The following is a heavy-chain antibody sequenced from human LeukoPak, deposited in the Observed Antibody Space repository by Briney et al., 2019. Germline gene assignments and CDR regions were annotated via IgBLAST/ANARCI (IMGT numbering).Heavy chain of an antibody. Sequence: PGGSLRLSCAPSGFTLDNFAMTWVRQAPGEGLEWVSEITGSGGSTYYADSVKGRFTISRDNSKNTLYLQMNSLRAEDTAIYYCARELFDFDYWGQGTLVTVSS. D-gene: IGHD3-10*01. CDR2: ITGSGGST. J-gene: IGHJ4*02. CDR3: ARELFDFDY. CDR1: GFTLDNFA. V-gene: IGHV3-23*01.